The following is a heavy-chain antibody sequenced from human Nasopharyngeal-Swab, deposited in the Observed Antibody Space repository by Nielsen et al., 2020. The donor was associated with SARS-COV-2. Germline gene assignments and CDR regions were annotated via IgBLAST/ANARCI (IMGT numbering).Heavy chain of an antibody. CDR2: IYYSGST. CDR3: ARANTMVRGVIDY. D-gene: IGHD3-10*01. J-gene: IGHJ4*02. Sequence: SETLSLTCTVSGGSISSGGYYWSWIRQHPGKGLEWIGYIYYSGSTYYNPSLKSRVTISVDTSKNQFSLKLSSVTAAGTAVYYCARANTMVRGVIDYWGQGTLVTVSS. CDR1: GGSISSGGYY. V-gene: IGHV4-31*03.